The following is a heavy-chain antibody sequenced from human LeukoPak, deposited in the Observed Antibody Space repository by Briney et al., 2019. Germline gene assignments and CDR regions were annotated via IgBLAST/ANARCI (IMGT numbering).Heavy chain of an antibody. CDR1: GYTFTNYD. CDR3: ARAGGNTYVPYFHY. J-gene: IGHJ4*02. Sequence: ASVKVSCKASGYTFTNYDINWVRQATGQGLEWMGWMNPNSGDTGYAQKSQGRVTMTRNTSISTAYMELSSLRSEDTAVYYCARAGGNTYVPYFHYWGQGALVTVSS. CDR2: MNPNSGDT. V-gene: IGHV1-8*01. D-gene: IGHD5-18*01.